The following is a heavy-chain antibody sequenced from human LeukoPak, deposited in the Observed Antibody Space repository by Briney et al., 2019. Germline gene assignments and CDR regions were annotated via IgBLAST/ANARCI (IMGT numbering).Heavy chain of an antibody. Sequence: SETLSLTCAVYGGSFSGYYWSWIRQPPGKGLEWIGEINHSGSTNYSPSLKSRVTISVDTSKNQFSLKLSSVTAADTAVYYCARGGPAAKPFDYWGQGTLVTVSS. J-gene: IGHJ4*02. CDR1: GGSFSGYY. CDR2: INHSGST. V-gene: IGHV4-34*01. D-gene: IGHD2-2*02. CDR3: ARGGPAAKPFDY.